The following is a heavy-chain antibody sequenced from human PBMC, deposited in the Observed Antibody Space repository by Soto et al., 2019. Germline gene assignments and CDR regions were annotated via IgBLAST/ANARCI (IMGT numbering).Heavy chain of an antibody. CDR3: ARSAKKTSLPDF. D-gene: IGHD1-26*01. CDR2: INAGNGNT. Sequence: ASVKVSCKASGFSFIDYSILWVRQAPGQSLEWLGWINAGNGNTKYSHKCQDRVTITSDTSATTTYMELRSLRSEDTAVFYCARSAKKTSLPDFWGQGXLVTVYS. V-gene: IGHV1-3*01. J-gene: IGHJ1*01. CDR1: GFSFIDYS.